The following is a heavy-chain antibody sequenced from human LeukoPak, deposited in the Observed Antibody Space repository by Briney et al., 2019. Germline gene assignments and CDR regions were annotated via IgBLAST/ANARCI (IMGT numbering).Heavy chain of an antibody. D-gene: IGHD3-3*01. Sequence: GGSLRLSCAASGFTFSSYWMSWVRQAPGKGLEWVANIKQDGREKYYVDSVKGRFTISRNNAKNSLYLQVNSLRAEDTAVYYCARERGYDFWSGYSPVDPWGQGTLVTVSS. J-gene: IGHJ5*02. V-gene: IGHV3-7*01. CDR1: GFTFSSYW. CDR2: IKQDGREK. CDR3: ARERGYDFWSGYSPVDP.